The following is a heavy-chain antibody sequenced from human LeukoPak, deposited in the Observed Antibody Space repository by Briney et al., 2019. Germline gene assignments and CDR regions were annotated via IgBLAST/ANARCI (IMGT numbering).Heavy chain of an antibody. CDR2: IFYSGST. J-gene: IGHJ6*03. V-gene: IGHV4-39*07. CDR1: GDSISSSSYY. D-gene: IGHD2-15*01. CDR3: ARGYCSGGSCYSYYYYNYMDV. Sequence: SETLSLTCTVSGDSISSSSYYWDWIRQPPGKGLEWIGSIFYSGSTNYNPSLKSRVTISVDTSKNQFSLKLSSVTAADTAVYYCARGYCSGGSCYSYYYYNYMDVWGKGTTVTVSS.